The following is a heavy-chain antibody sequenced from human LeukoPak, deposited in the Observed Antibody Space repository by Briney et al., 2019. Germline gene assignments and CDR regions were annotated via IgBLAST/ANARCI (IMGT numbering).Heavy chain of an antibody. Sequence: ASVKVSCKASGYTFTSYYMHWVRQAPGQGLEWMGIINPSGGSTSYAQKFQGRVTMTRDTSTSTVYMELSSLRSEDTAVYYCARDNLEGTMIVVATMGGAFDIWGQGTMVTVSS. CDR3: ARDNLEGTMIVVATMGGAFDI. CDR2: INPSGGST. J-gene: IGHJ3*02. CDR1: GYTFTSYY. D-gene: IGHD3-22*01. V-gene: IGHV1-46*01.